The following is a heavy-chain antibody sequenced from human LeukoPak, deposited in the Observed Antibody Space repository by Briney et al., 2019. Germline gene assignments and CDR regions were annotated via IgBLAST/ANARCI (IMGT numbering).Heavy chain of an antibody. Sequence: KPGGSLRLSCAASGSTFSSYSMNWVRQAPGKGLEWVSSISSSSSYIYYADSVKGRFTISRDNAKNSLYLQMNSLRAEDTAVYYCARARSPVPATDFDYWGQGTLVTVSS. V-gene: IGHV3-21*01. CDR1: GSTFSSYS. CDR3: ARARSPVPATDFDY. J-gene: IGHJ4*02. CDR2: ISSSSSYI. D-gene: IGHD2-2*01.